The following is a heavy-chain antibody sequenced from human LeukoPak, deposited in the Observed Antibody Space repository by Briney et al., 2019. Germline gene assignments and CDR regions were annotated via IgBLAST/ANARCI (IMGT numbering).Heavy chain of an antibody. V-gene: IGHV4-34*01. CDR1: GGSFSGYY. CDR2: INHSGST. CDR3: ARGGRIAAAGTGYFDY. Sequence: KPSETLSLTCAVYGGSFSGYYWSWIRQPPGKGLEWIGEINHSGSTNYNPSLKSRVTISVDTFKNQFSLKLSSVTAADTAVYYCARGGRIAAAGTGYFDYWGQGTLVTVSS. J-gene: IGHJ4*02. D-gene: IGHD6-13*01.